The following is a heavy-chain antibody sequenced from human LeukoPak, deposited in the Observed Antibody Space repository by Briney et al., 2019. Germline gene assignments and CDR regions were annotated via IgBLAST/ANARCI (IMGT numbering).Heavy chain of an antibody. D-gene: IGHD5-12*01. CDR3: ARGYSSDLFDY. Sequence: GASVKVSCKASGYTFTGYYMHWVRQAPGQGLEWMGRSNPNSGGANSAQKFQGRVTMNRDTSISTAYMELSRLRSDDTAVYYCARGYSSDLFDYWGQGTLVTVSS. CDR2: SNPNSGGA. J-gene: IGHJ4*02. CDR1: GYTFTGYY. V-gene: IGHV1-2*06.